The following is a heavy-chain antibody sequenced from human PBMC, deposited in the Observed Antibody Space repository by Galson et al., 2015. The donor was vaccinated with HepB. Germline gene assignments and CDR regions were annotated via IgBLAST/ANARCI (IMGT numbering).Heavy chain of an antibody. D-gene: IGHD3-10*01. Sequence: SLRLSCAASGFTFDDYTMHWVRQAPGKGLEWVSLISWDGGSTYYADSVKGRFTISRDNSKNSLYLQMNSLRAEDTALYYCARPTYYGSGAFDIWGQGTMVTVSS. CDR1: GFTFDDYT. CDR2: ISWDGGST. J-gene: IGHJ3*02. V-gene: IGHV3-43*01. CDR3: ARPTYYGSGAFDI.